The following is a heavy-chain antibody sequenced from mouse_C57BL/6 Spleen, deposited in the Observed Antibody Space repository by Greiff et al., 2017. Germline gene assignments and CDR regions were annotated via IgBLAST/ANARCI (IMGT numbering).Heavy chain of an antibody. CDR2: INPGNSDT. CDR3: TRSGNPDAMDY. J-gene: IGHJ4*01. V-gene: IGHV1-5*01. CDR1: GYTFTSYW. D-gene: IGHD1-1*01. Sequence: VQLKESGTELARPGASVKMSCKTSGYTFTSYWMHWVKQRPGQGLEWIGAINPGNSDTSYNQKFKGKATLTADTSASTAYMELSSLTYEDSAVYYCTRSGNPDAMDYWGQGTSVTVSA.